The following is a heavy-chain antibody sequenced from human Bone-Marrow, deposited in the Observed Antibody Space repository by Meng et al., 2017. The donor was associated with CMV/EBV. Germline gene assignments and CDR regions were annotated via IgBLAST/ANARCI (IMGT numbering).Heavy chain of an antibody. CDR3: ARGVVVPAAGNWFDP. D-gene: IGHD2-2*01. V-gene: IGHV4-30-4*08. CDR2: IYYSGYT. Sequence: SETLSLTCTVSGDSINSGDYYWYWIRQPPGKGLEWIGYIYYSGYTYYSPSLKSRVTISIDTSKSQFSLKLSSVTAADTAVYYCARGVVVPAAGNWFDPWGQGTLVTVS. CDR1: GDSINSGDYY. J-gene: IGHJ5*02.